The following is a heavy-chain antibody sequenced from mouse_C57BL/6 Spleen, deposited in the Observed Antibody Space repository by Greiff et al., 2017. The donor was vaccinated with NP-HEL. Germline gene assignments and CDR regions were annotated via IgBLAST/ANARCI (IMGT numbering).Heavy chain of an antibody. CDR3: ARKWLLRGYYAMDY. D-gene: IGHD2-3*01. CDR1: GYTFTSYW. J-gene: IGHJ4*01. V-gene: IGHV1-69*01. Sequence: QVRLQQPGAELVMPGASVKLSCKASGYTFTSYWMHWVKQRPGQGLEWIGEIDPSDSYTNYNQKFKGKSTLTVDKSSSTAYMQLSSLTSEDSAVYYCARKWLLRGYYAMDYWGQGTSVTVSS. CDR2: IDPSDSYT.